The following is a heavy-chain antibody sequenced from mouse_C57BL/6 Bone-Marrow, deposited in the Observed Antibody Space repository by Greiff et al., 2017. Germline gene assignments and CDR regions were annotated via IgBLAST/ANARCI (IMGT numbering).Heavy chain of an antibody. Sequence: VQLQQSGAELVRPGASVKLSCTASGFNIKDDYMHWVKQRPEQGLEWIGWIDPENGDTEYASKFQGKATITADTSSNTAYLQLSSLTSEDTAVYYCTTVYPWVAYWGQGTLVTVSA. J-gene: IGHJ3*01. CDR3: TTVYPWVAY. CDR2: IDPENGDT. V-gene: IGHV14-4*01. D-gene: IGHD2-3*01. CDR1: GFNIKDDY.